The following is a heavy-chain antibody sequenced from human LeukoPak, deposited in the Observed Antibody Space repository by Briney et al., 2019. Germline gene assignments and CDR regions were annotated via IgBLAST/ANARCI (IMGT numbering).Heavy chain of an antibody. CDR2: IKSKADGETT. Sequence: GGSLRLSCAASGFTFNIAWMTWVRQAPGKGLEWVGRIKSKADGETTDYAAPVKGRFTISRDDSKNTLYLQMNSLRTGDTAVYYCTASRKDYWGQGTLVTVSS. V-gene: IGHV3-15*01. CDR3: TASRKDY. CDR1: GFTFNIAW. J-gene: IGHJ4*02.